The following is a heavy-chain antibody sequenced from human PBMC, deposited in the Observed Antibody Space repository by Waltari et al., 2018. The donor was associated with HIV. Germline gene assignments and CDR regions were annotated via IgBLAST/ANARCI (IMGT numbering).Heavy chain of an antibody. CDR3: ASSREQQLVRPFDY. CDR1: GGTFSSYA. CDR2: IIPIFGTA. Sequence: QVQLVQSGAEVKKPGSSVKVSCKASGGTFSSYAISWVRQAPGQGLEWMGGIIPIFGTANYAQKFQGRVTITADKSTSTAYMELSSLRAEDTAVYYCASSREQQLVRPFDYWGQGTLVTVSS. J-gene: IGHJ4*02. D-gene: IGHD6-13*01. V-gene: IGHV1-69*06.